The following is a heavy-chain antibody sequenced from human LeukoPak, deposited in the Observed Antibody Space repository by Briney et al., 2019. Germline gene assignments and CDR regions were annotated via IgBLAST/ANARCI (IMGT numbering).Heavy chain of an antibody. Sequence: GGALRLSCAASGFTFSSYAMSWVRQAPGKGLEWVSAISGSGGSTYYADSVKGRFTISRDNSKNTLYLQMNSLRAEDTAVYYCAKGNRASSWYYFDYWGQGTLVTVSS. CDR3: AKGNRASSWYYFDY. J-gene: IGHJ4*02. V-gene: IGHV3-23*01. CDR2: ISGSGGST. D-gene: IGHD6-13*01. CDR1: GFTFSSYA.